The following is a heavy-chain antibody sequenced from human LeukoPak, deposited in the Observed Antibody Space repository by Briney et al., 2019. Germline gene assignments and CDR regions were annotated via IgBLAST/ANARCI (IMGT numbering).Heavy chain of an antibody. CDR1: GFTFSSYE. Sequence: GGSLRLSCAASGFTFSSYEMNWVRQAPGKGLEWVSYISSSGSTIYYADSVKGRFTISRGNAKNSLYLQMNSLRAEDTAVYYCARGEMSDTAMVPDYWGQGTLVTVSS. D-gene: IGHD5-18*01. J-gene: IGHJ4*02. V-gene: IGHV3-48*03. CDR2: ISSSGSTI. CDR3: ARGEMSDTAMVPDY.